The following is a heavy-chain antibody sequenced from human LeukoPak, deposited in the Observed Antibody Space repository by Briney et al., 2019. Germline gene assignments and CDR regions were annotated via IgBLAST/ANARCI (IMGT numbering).Heavy chain of an antibody. CDR2: ISTTSTII. V-gene: IGHV3-48*02. CDR3: ASGDGSGTYYNY. J-gene: IGHJ4*02. Sequence: PGGSLRLSGAASGFTFSAYSMSWVRQAPEKGLEWVSYISTTSTIIYYADSVRGRFTISRDNAKNSLYLQMNSLRDEDTALYYCASGDGSGTYYNYWGQGTLVTVSS. CDR1: GFTFSAYS. D-gene: IGHD3-10*01.